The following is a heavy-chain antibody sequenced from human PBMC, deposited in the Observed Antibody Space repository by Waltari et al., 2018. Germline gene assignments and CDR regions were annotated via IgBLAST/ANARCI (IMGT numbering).Heavy chain of an antibody. CDR2: IYSGGST. V-gene: IGHV3-53*01. Sequence: EVQLVESGGGLIQPGGSLRLSCAASGFTVSSNYMSWVRQAPGKGLGWVSVIYSGGSTYYADSAKGRFTFSRDKSKNTLYLQMNSRRAEDTAVYYCARYLRPGIAAAGRSYYYYGMDVWGQGTTVTVSS. D-gene: IGHD6-13*01. CDR3: ARYLRPGIAAAGRSYYYYGMDV. J-gene: IGHJ6*02. CDR1: GFTVSSNY.